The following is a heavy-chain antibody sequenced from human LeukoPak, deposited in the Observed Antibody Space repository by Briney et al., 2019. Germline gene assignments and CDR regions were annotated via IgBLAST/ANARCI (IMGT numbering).Heavy chain of an antibody. CDR1: GFTFSSYD. D-gene: IGHD3-22*01. J-gene: IGHJ4*02. CDR3: AKGHSLQYYDSSGYFPGDC. CDR2: IRTNGTNK. Sequence: AGSLRLSCVASGFTFSSYDMHWVRQAPGKGLEWVAFIRTNGTNKYYADSVKGRFTISRDNSKNTLFLLMNTLRADDTAVYYCAKGHSLQYYDSSGYFPGDCWGQGTMVTVSS. V-gene: IGHV3-30*02.